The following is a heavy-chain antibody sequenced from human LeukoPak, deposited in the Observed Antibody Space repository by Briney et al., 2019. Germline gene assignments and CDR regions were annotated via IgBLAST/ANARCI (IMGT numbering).Heavy chain of an antibody. CDR2: INQDGGEI. CDR1: GFTFSSYA. CDR3: VRAHHPGGWFDP. Sequence: SGGSLRLSCAASGFTFSSYAMTWVRQAPGKGLEWVASINQDGGEIHYVDSVKGRFTISRDNAKNSLYLQMNSLTAEDTAVHYCVRAHHPGGWFDPWGQGTLVTVSS. V-gene: IGHV3-7*04. J-gene: IGHJ5*02. D-gene: IGHD3-10*01.